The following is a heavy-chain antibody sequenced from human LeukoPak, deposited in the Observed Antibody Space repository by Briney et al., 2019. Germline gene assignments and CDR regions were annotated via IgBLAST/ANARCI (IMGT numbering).Heavy chain of an antibody. CDR1: GGTFSSYA. CDR3: ARDAAILDSSGYYYLW. J-gene: IGHJ4*02. Sequence: ASVKVSCKASGGTFSSYAISWVRQVPGQGLEWMGGIIPIFGTANYAQKFQGRVTITADESTSTAYMELSSPRSEDTAVYYCARDAAILDSSGYYYLWWGQGTLVTVSS. CDR2: IIPIFGTA. D-gene: IGHD3-22*01. V-gene: IGHV1-69*13.